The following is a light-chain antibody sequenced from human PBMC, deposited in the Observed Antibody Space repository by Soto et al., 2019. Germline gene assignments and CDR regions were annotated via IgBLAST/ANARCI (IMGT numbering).Light chain of an antibody. J-gene: IGKJ5*01. CDR3: QQSYSTPIT. Sequence: DIVMTQSPDSLAVSLGERATINCKSSQSVLFSSNNKNYLAWYQQKPGQPPKLLIYWASTRESGVPNRFSGSGSGTDFPLTLSSLQAEEVAVYYCQQSYSTPITFGQGTRLEIK. V-gene: IGKV4-1*01. CDR2: WAS. CDR1: QSVLFSSNNKNY.